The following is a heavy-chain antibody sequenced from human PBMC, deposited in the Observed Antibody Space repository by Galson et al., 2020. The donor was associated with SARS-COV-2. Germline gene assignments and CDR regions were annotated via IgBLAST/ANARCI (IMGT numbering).Heavy chain of an antibody. CDR1: GFTFSSYS. V-gene: IGHV3-21*01. D-gene: IGHD1-26*01. CDR3: ARGVRGGNYPHFQY. Sequence: GGSLRLSCAVSGFTFSSYSMSWVRQAPGKGLEWVSSISSSSSYISYADSVKGRFTISRDNARNSLDLQMNSLRAEDTAVYYCARGVRGGNYPHFQYWGQGTLVTVSS. J-gene: IGHJ1*01. CDR2: ISSSSSYI.